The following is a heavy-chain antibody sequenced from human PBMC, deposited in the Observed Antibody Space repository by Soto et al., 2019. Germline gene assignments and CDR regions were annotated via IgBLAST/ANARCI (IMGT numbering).Heavy chain of an antibody. CDR1: GFTFSDYY. CDR3: ARASRSSGGYGADY. J-gene: IGHJ4*02. Sequence: VQLVESGGGLVKPGGSLRLSCAASGFTFSDYYMSWIRQAPGKGLEWVSHISSTGSTIYYADSVKVRFTISRDNAKNSLYLQMSGPRAEDTAVYYCARASRSSGGYGADYWGQGTLVTVSS. D-gene: IGHD6-19*01. CDR2: ISSTGSTI. V-gene: IGHV3-11*01.